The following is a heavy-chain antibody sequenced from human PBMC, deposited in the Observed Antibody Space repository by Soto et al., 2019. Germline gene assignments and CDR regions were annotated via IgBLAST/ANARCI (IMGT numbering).Heavy chain of an antibody. CDR3: ASRSTVVVAATEAFDY. CDR1: GGTFSTYT. Sequence: QVQLVQSGAEVKKPGSSVKVSCKASGGTFSTYTISWVRQAPGQGLEWMGRIIPILGIANYAQKFQGRVTITADKSTSTAYMGLSSLRSEDTAVYYCASRSTVVVAATEAFDYWGHGTLVTVSS. J-gene: IGHJ4*01. D-gene: IGHD2-15*01. CDR2: IIPILGIA. V-gene: IGHV1-69*02.